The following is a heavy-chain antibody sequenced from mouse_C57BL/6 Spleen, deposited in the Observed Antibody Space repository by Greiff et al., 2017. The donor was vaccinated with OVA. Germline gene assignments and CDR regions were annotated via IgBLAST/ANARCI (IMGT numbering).Heavy chain of an antibody. J-gene: IGHJ3*01. V-gene: IGHV2-6-1*01. Sequence: VQLQQSGPGLVAPSQSLSITCTVSGFSLTSYGVHWVRQPPGKGLEWLVVIWSDGSTTYNSALNSRLSISKDNSKSKVFLKMNSLQTDDTAMYYCARHEGYGSSPFAYWGQGTLVTVSA. CDR2: IWSDGST. D-gene: IGHD1-1*01. CDR1: GFSLTSYG. CDR3: ARHEGYGSSPFAY.